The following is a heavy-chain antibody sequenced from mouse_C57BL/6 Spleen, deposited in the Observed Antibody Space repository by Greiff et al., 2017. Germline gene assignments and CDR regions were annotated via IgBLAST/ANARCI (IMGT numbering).Heavy chain of an antibody. D-gene: IGHD2-3*01. J-gene: IGHJ4*01. CDR3: ARSGWLLRAMDY. CDR1: GYTFTSYW. V-gene: IGHV1-53*01. CDR2: INPSNGGT. Sequence: VQLQQSGTELVKPGASVKLSCKASGYTFTSYWMHWVKQRPGQGLEWIGNINPSNGGTNYNEKFKSKATLTVDKSSSTAYMQLSSLTSEDSAVYYCARSGWLLRAMDYWGQGTSVTVSS.